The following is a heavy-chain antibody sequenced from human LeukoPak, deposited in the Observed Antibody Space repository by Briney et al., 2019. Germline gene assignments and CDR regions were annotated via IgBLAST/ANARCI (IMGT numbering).Heavy chain of an antibody. Sequence: GGSLRLSCAASGFTFSNYWMSWVRQAPGKGLVWVANIREDGSEKYYVESVKGRFTISRDNAKSSVFLQMNSLRAEDTAVYYCARDTDLGYWGQGTLVTVSS. CDR1: GFTFSNYW. CDR3: ARDTDLGY. V-gene: IGHV3-7*01. D-gene: IGHD4-11*01. J-gene: IGHJ4*02. CDR2: IREDGSEK.